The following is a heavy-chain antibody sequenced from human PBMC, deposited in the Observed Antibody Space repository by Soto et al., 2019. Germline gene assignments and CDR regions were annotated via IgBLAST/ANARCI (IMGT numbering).Heavy chain of an antibody. Sequence: SETLSLTCAVYGGSFSGYYWSWIRQPPGKGLEWIGEINHSGSTNCNPSLKSRVTISVDTSKNQFSLKLSSVTAADTAVYYCARAAYYYYYMDVWGKGTTVTVSS. CDR3: ARAAYYYYYMDV. CDR2: INHSGST. V-gene: IGHV4-34*01. CDR1: GGSFSGYY. J-gene: IGHJ6*03.